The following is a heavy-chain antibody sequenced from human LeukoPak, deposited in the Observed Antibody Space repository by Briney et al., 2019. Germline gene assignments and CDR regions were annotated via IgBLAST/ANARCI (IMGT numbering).Heavy chain of an antibody. CDR1: GFTFRSYS. D-gene: IGHD2-2*01. J-gene: IGHJ4*02. CDR3: ASPLYCSSTSCYAPLDD. CDR2: ISSSSSYI. Sequence: GGSLRLSCAASGFTFRSYSMNWVRQAPGKGLEWVSSISSSSSYIYYADSVKGRFTISRDNAKNSLYLQMNSLRAEDTAVYYCASPLYCSSTSCYAPLDDWGQGTLVTVSS. V-gene: IGHV3-21*01.